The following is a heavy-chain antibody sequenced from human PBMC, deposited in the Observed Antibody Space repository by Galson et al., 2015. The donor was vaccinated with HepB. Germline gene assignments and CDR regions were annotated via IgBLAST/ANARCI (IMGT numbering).Heavy chain of an antibody. V-gene: IGHV1-18*01. J-gene: IGHJ4*02. Sequence: SVKVSCKASGYTFTSYGISWVRQAPGQGLEWMGWISAYNGNTNYAQKLQGRVTMTTDTSTSTAYMELRSLRSDDTAVYYCARTPLWGYRGERRAKTFFDYWGQGTLVTVSS. D-gene: IGHD4/OR15-4a*01. CDR1: GYTFTSYG. CDR2: ISAYNGNT. CDR3: ARTPLWGYRGERRAKTFFDY.